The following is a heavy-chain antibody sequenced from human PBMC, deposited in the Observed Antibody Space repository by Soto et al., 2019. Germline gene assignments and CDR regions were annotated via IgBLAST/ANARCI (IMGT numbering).Heavy chain of an antibody. D-gene: IGHD3-3*01. V-gene: IGHV1-69*06. J-gene: IGHJ6*02. CDR1: GGTFSSYA. Sequence: QVQLVQSGAEVKKSGSSVKVSCKASGGTFSSYAISWVRQAPGQGLEWMGGIIPIFGTANYAQKFQGRVTITADKSTSTAYMELSSLRSEDTAVYYCARPDYDFWSGYYNPGYYGMDVWGQGTTVTVS. CDR3: ARPDYDFWSGYYNPGYYGMDV. CDR2: IIPIFGTA.